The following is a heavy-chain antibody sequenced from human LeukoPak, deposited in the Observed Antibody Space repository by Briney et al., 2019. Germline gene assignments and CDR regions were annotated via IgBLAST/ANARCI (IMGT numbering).Heavy chain of an antibody. CDR2: IYSGGRT. J-gene: IGHJ3*02. D-gene: IGHD4-11*01. CDR3: TRETTTSGAFDI. Sequence: PGESLRLSCVASGFTVSTNYMTWVRQAPGKGLEWVSLIYSGGRTYFAESVKGRFTISRDDSENTLYLHMKSLRAEDTAVYYCTRETTTSGAFDIWGQGTMVTVSS. CDR1: GFTVSTNY. V-gene: IGHV3-66*01.